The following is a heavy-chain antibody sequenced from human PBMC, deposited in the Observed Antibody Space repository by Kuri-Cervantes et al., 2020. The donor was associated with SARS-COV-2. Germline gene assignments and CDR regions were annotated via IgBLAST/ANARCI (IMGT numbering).Heavy chain of an antibody. D-gene: IGHD2-15*01. CDR1: GCSISSSSYY. V-gene: IGHV4-39*07. CDR3: ARGVGYCSGGSCYYYFDF. Sequence: SETLSLTCTVSGCSISSSSYYWGWIRQPPGKGLEWIGEINHSGSTNYNPSLKSRVTISVDTSKNQFSLKLSSVTAADTAVYYCARGVGYCSGGSCYYYFDFWGQGTLVTVSS. J-gene: IGHJ4*02. CDR2: INHSGST.